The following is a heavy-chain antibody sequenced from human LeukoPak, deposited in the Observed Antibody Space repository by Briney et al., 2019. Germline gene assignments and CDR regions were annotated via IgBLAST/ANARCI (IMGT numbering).Heavy chain of an antibody. CDR3: VKDQAGG. CDR1: GFTFSDYG. Sequence: PGGSLRLSCAASGFTFSDYGMHWVRQASGKGLEWVAFTRYDGTIHHYRGSVEGRFIISRDNSMNTLYLQMNSLRTGDTAVYYCVKDQAGGWGQGTLVTVSA. CDR2: TRYDGTIH. J-gene: IGHJ4*02. V-gene: IGHV3-30*02. D-gene: IGHD6-19*01.